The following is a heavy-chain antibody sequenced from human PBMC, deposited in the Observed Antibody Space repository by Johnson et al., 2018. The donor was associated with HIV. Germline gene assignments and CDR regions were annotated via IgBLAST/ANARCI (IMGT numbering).Heavy chain of an antibody. Sequence: VQLVESGGRVVRPGGSLRLSCAASGFTFDDFGMSWVRQAPGKGLEWVSGLNWNGGTTFYADAVKGRFTTSRDNAKNSLYLQMTSLRAEDTALYYCARPIFGVVSSPVDAFGVWGQGTMVTVSS. D-gene: IGHD3-3*01. CDR3: ARPIFGVVSSPVDAFGV. J-gene: IGHJ3*01. V-gene: IGHV3-20*04. CDR2: LNWNGGTT. CDR1: GFTFDDFG.